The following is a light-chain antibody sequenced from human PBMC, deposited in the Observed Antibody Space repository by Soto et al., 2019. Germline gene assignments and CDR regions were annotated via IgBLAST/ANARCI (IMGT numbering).Light chain of an antibody. CDR2: TNN. CDR1: SSNIGTNA. J-gene: IGLJ1*01. CDR3: AAWDDSLNGDV. V-gene: IGLV1-44*01. Sequence: QSVLTQPPSASGTPGQRVTISCSGGSSNIGTNAVNWYQQLPGTAPKLLIYTNNQRPSGVPDRFSGSKSGTSASRAISGLQSEDEADYYCAAWDDSLNGDVFGTGTKLTVL.